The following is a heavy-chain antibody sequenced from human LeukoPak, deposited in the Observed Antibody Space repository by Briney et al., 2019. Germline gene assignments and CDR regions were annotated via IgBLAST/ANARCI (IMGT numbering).Heavy chain of an antibody. D-gene: IGHD2-15*01. Sequence: PGGSLRLSSAASGFTFSTYWMHWVRQDPGKGLVWVSRISSDASITSYADPVKGRFTISRDNAKNTLYLQMNSLRAEDTALYYCATSARTYLGSSLDYWGQGTLVTVSS. CDR2: ISSDASIT. CDR3: ATSARTYLGSSLDY. CDR1: GFTFSTYW. V-gene: IGHV3-74*01. J-gene: IGHJ4*02.